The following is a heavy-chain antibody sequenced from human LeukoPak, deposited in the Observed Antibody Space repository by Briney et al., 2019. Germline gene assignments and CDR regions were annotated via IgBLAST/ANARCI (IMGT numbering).Heavy chain of an antibody. CDR3: AKPRGYSSNWYYFDY. Sequence: PGGSLRLSCAVSGITLSNYGMSWVRQAPGKGLEWVAVIWYDGSNKYYADSVKGRFTISRDNSKNTLYLQMNSLRAEDTAVYYCAKPRGYSSNWYYFDYWGQGTLVTV. J-gene: IGHJ4*02. V-gene: IGHV3-33*06. D-gene: IGHD6-13*01. CDR2: IWYDGSNK. CDR1: GITLSNYG.